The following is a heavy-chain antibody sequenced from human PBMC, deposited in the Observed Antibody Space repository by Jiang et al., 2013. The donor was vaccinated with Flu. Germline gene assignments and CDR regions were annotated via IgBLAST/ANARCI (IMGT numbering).Heavy chain of an antibody. Sequence: QLVESGGGVVQPGRSLRLSCAASGFTVSSNYMSWVRQAPGKGLEWVSVIYSGGSTYYADSVKGRFTISRDNSKNTLYLQMNSLRAEDTAVYYCAGGRYDFWSGYWNYGMDVWGQGTTVTVSS. J-gene: IGHJ6*02. CDR1: GFTVSSNY. CDR2: IYSGGST. D-gene: IGHD3-3*01. V-gene: IGHV3-53*01. CDR3: AGGRYDFWSGYWNYGMDV.